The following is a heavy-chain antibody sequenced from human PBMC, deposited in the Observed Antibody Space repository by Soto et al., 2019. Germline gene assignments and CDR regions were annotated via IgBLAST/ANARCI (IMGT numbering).Heavy chain of an antibody. J-gene: IGHJ4*02. Sequence: PGGSLRLSCAASGFTFSSYAMSWVRQAPGKGLEWVSAISGSGGSTYYADSVKGRFTISRDNSKNTLYLQMNSLRAEDTAVYYCAKHRGYYYDSSGYYGSDYFDYWGQGTLVTVSS. D-gene: IGHD3-22*01. CDR1: GFTFSSYA. V-gene: IGHV3-23*01. CDR3: AKHRGYYYDSSGYYGSDYFDY. CDR2: ISGSGGST.